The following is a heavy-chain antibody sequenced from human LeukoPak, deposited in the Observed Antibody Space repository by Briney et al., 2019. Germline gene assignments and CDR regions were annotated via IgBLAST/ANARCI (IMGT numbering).Heavy chain of an antibody. V-gene: IGHV3-23*01. D-gene: IGHD3-10*01. Sequence: PGGSLRLSCAASRFTFSSYSMNWVRQAPGKGLEWVSGISGSGGSTYYADSVKGRFTISRDNSKNTLYLQMNSLRAEDTAVYYCARDHPTYYGSGSYYDYWGQGTLVTVSS. CDR3: ARDHPTYYGSGSYYDY. J-gene: IGHJ4*02. CDR1: RFTFSSYS. CDR2: ISGSGGST.